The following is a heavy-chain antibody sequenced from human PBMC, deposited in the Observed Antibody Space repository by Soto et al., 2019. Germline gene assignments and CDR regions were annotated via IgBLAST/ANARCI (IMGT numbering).Heavy chain of an antibody. CDR1: GFTFSDYY. CDR2: ISSSSSYT. CDR3: ARGGDILTGYYTLDY. J-gene: IGHJ4*02. Sequence: GGSLRLSCAASGFTFSDYYMSWIRQAPGKGLEWVSYISSSSSYTNYADSVKGRFTISRDNAKNSLYLQMNSLRAEDTSVYYCARGGDILTGYYTLDYWGQGTLVTVSS. D-gene: IGHD3-9*01. V-gene: IGHV3-11*05.